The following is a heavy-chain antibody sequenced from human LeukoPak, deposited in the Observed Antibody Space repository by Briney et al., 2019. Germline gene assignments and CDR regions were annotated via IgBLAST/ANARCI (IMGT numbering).Heavy chain of an antibody. CDR1: GYTFTSYG. Sequence: ASVKVSCKASGYTFTSYGISWVRQAPGQGLEWMGWIRAYNGNTNYAQKLRGRVTMTTDTSTSTAYMELRSLRSDDTAVYYCARSGRYYYDSSGYPPNFDYWGQGTLVTVSS. CDR2: IRAYNGNT. D-gene: IGHD3-22*01. V-gene: IGHV1-18*01. CDR3: ARSGRYYYDSSGYPPNFDY. J-gene: IGHJ4*02.